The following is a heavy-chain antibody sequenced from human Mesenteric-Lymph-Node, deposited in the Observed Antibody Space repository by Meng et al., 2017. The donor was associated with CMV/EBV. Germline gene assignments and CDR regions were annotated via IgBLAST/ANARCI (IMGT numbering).Heavy chain of an antibody. D-gene: IGHD1-1*01. V-gene: IGHV4-34*01. J-gene: IGHJ4*02. CDR1: GGSFSGYY. CDR3: ARHQLWLKSEGGFNY. Sequence: QVKLPQCGTRMLKPAEELSRTCAVYGGSFSGYYWRWIREPPWKGLEWIGEINHSGSTNYNTSLKSRVTISVDTSKNQFSLKLSYVTAADTAVYYCARHQLWLKSEGGFNYWGQGTLVTVSS. CDR2: INHSGST.